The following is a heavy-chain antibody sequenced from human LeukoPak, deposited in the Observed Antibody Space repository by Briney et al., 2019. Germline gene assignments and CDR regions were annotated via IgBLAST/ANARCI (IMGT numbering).Heavy chain of an antibody. CDR2: ISSSSSYI. CDR1: GFTFSSYS. D-gene: IGHD2-2*01. CDR3: ARPAAFYYYYYYMDV. V-gene: IGHV3-21*01. J-gene: IGHJ6*03. Sequence: SGGSLRLSCAASGFTFSSYSMNWVRQAPGKGLEWVSSISSSSSYIYYADSVKGRFTISRDNAKNSLYLQMNSLRAEDTAVYYCARPAAFYYYYYYMDVWGKGTTVTVSS.